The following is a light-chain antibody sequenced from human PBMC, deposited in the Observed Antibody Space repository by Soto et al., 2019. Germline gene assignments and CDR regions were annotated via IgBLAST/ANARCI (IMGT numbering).Light chain of an antibody. CDR3: QQYNNWPGWT. V-gene: IGKV3-15*01. J-gene: IGKJ1*01. CDR2: GAS. Sequence: EIVMTQSPATLSASPGERATLSCRASQSISSSLAWYQQKPGQAPRLLIYGASTRATGIPARFSGSGSGTEFTLTISSLQSEDFALYYCQQYNNWPGWTFGQGTKVEVK. CDR1: QSISSS.